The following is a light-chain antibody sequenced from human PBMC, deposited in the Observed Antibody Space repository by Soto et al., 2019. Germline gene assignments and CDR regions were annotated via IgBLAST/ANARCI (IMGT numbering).Light chain of an antibody. CDR3: NSYTSKPTWV. Sequence: QSALTQPASVSGSPGQSITISCTGTSSDVGGYNYVSWYQQHPGKAPKLIIYEVSNRPSGVSNRFSGSKSGNTASLTISGLQAEDEADYYCNSYTSKPTWVFGTGTKLTVL. J-gene: IGLJ1*01. V-gene: IGLV2-14*01. CDR1: SSDVGGYNY. CDR2: EVS.